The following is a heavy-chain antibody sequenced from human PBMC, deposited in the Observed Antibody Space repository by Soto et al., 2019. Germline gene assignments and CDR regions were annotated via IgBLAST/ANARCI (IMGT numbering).Heavy chain of an antibody. V-gene: IGHV3-23*01. D-gene: IGHD2-15*01. CDR2: ISYNGRNT. CDR3: ASETYSGFND. Sequence: EVHLLESGGGLVQPGGSLRLSCAASGFTFSNYAMGWVRQAPGKGLEWVSTISYNGRNTFSSDSVRGRFTISRDDSRNTLYLQMNSLRADDTAVYYCASETYSGFNDWGQGPLVTVSS. CDR1: GFTFSNYA. J-gene: IGHJ4*02.